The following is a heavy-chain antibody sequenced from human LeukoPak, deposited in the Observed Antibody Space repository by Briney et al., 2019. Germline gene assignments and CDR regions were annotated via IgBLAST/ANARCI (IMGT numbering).Heavy chain of an antibody. Sequence: QTGGSLRLSCVASGFTFSSYQMNWVRQAPGKGLEWVSYISSSGSTIYYADSVKGRFAISRDNAKNSLYLQMNSLRAEDTSIYYCTRVDTSMDFPYRGQGTLVTVSS. CDR1: GFTFSSYQ. CDR3: TRVDTSMDFPY. CDR2: ISSSGSTI. V-gene: IGHV3-48*03. D-gene: IGHD5-18*01. J-gene: IGHJ4*02.